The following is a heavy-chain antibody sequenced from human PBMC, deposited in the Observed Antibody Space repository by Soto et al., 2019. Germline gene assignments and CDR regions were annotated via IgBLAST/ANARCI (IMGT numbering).Heavy chain of an antibody. J-gene: IGHJ4*02. CDR1: GFTVSSNH. CDR3: ARDLVGATLGY. CDR2: IYSGGST. Sequence: EVQLVETGGGLIQPGGSLRLSCAASGFTVSSNHMSWVRQAPGKGLEWVSVIYSGGSTYYADSVKGRFTISRDNSKNTLYLQMNSLRAEDTAVYYCARDLVGATLGYWGQGTLVTVSS. V-gene: IGHV3-53*02. D-gene: IGHD1-26*01.